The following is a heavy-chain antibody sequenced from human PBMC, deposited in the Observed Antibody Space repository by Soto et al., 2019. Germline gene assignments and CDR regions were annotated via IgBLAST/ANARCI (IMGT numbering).Heavy chain of an antibody. CDR3: GKDGPVTRFAY. J-gene: IGHJ4*02. CDR1: GFTFSSYG. V-gene: IGHV3-30*18. Sequence: QVQLVESGGGVVQPGRSLRLSCAASGFTFSSYGMHWVRQAPGKGLEWVAVISYDGSNKYYADSVKGRFTISRDNSKNTLYLKRPSLGVEDRAVYSCGKDGPVTRFAYWGQGTLVTVSS. D-gene: IGHD4-4*01. CDR2: ISYDGSNK.